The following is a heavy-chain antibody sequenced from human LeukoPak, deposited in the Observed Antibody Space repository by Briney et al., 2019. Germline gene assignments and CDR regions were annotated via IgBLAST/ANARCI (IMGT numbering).Heavy chain of an antibody. CDR1: GFAFNTYS. CDR3: ARVYDYVWGSYRYTGAFDI. J-gene: IGHJ3*02. CDR2: IFSSSTYI. D-gene: IGHD3-16*02. V-gene: IGHV3-21*03. Sequence: GESLRLSCAASGFAFNTYSMNWVRQAPGKGLEWVSFIFSSSTYIYYTDSAKGRFTISRDNARNSLYLQMDNLRAEDTGVYYCARVYDYVWGSYRYTGAFDIWGQGTMVTVSS.